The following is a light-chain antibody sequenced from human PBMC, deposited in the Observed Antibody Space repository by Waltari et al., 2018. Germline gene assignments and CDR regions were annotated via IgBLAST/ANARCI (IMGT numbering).Light chain of an antibody. Sequence: EVVLKQSPGTLALSPAERATLSCRASQSVSRSRIAWYLHKPGQAPRLLIYGASGRATGIPDRFSGSGSGTDFTLTISRVEPEDFAVYYCQQFGSSVMYTFGQGTKLEIE. CDR1: QSVSRSR. J-gene: IGKJ2*01. V-gene: IGKV3-20*01. CDR2: GAS. CDR3: QQFGSSVMYT.